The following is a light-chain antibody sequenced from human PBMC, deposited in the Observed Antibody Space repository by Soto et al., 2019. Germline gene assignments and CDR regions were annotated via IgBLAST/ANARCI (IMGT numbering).Light chain of an antibody. Sequence: LTLSQGILSFYPGPKSTLSSMTCQSVSSSHLAWYQHKPGQAPRLLIYAASSRATGSPDRFSGGGSGTDFTLTISKLEPEDSAVYYCQQYDGSPPFTFGPGTKVDI. CDR2: AAS. V-gene: IGKV3-20*01. CDR1: QSVSSSH. J-gene: IGKJ3*01. CDR3: QQYDGSPPFT.